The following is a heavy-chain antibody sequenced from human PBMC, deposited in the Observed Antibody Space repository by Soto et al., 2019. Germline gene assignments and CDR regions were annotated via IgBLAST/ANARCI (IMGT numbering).Heavy chain of an antibody. CDR3: ARVTKGITMVRGVIITGNWFDP. CDR1: GGSISSGGYY. D-gene: IGHD3-10*01. CDR2: IYYSGST. V-gene: IGHV4-31*03. Sequence: QVQLQESGPGLVKPSQTLSLTCTVSGGSISSGGYYWSWIRQHPGKGLEWIGYIYYSGSTYYNPSLKSRVTISVDTSKNQFSLKLSSVTAADTAVYYCARVTKGITMVRGVIITGNWFDPWGQGTLVTVSS. J-gene: IGHJ5*02.